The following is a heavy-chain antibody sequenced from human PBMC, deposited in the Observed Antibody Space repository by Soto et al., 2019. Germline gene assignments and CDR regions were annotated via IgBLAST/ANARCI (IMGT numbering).Heavy chain of an antibody. CDR2: IWYDGSNK. CDR3: ARDGNNDWNYELEP. CDR1: GFTFSSYG. V-gene: IGHV3-33*01. D-gene: IGHD1-7*01. Sequence: PGGSLRLSCAASGFTFSSYGMHWVRQAPGKGLEWVAVIWYDGSNKYYADSVKGRFTISRDNSKNTLYLQMNSLRAEDTAVYYCARDGNNDWNYELEPWGQGTLVTVSS. J-gene: IGHJ5*02.